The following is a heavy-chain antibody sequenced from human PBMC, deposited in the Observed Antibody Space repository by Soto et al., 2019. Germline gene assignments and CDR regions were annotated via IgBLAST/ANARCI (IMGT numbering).Heavy chain of an antibody. J-gene: IGHJ6*02. D-gene: IGHD3-22*01. CDR2: IIPIFGTA. V-gene: IGHV1-69*01. CDR1: GGTFSSYA. Sequence: QVQLVQSGAEVQKPGSSVKVSCKASGGTFSSYAISWVRQAPGQGLEWMGGIIPIFGTANYAQKFQGRVTITADESRSTAYMELSSLGSEDTAVYYCARDNYYDVREEDYGMDVWGQGTTVTVSS. CDR3: ARDNYYDVREEDYGMDV.